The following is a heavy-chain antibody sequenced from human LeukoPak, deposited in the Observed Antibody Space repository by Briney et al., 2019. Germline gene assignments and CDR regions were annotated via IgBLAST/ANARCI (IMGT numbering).Heavy chain of an antibody. CDR3: ARHLIPEEYSSTPIGFDT. CDR2: SYNSGST. J-gene: IGHJ5*02. D-gene: IGHD6-6*01. V-gene: IGHV4-61*08. CDR1: GGSISSGGYY. Sequence: PSETLSLTCTDCGGSISSGGYYWSWARQPPGKGLEWLGYSYNSGSTNYNPSRKSRLTMSVETSKNQFSLKQSAVTAADTAAYSSARHLIPEEYSSTPIGFDTWGQGTLVTVSS.